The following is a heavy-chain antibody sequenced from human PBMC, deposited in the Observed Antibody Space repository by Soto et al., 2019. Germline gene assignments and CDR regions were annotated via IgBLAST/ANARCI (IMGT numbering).Heavy chain of an antibody. Sequence: EEQLVESGGGLVQPGGYLRLSCAASGFPFSSYWMHWVRQAPGKGLVWVSRINPGGTITDYADSVKGRFTISRDNAKNTVYLQVNSLRGDDTAEYFCARVPIGKYGVWNYWGQGTLVTVSS. CDR2: INPGGTIT. CDR3: ARVPIGKYGVWNY. D-gene: IGHD2-8*01. V-gene: IGHV3-74*01. CDR1: GFPFSSYW. J-gene: IGHJ4*02.